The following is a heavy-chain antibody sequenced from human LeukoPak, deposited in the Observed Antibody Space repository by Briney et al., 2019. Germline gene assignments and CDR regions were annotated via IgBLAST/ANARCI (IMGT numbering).Heavy chain of an antibody. CDR3: ARERRVRGVNWFDP. Sequence: SETLSLTCTVSGGSISSSSYYWGWIRQPPGKGLEWIGYIYYSGSTNYNPSLKSRVTISVDTSKNQFSLKLSSVTAADTAVYYCARERRVRGVNWFDPWGQGTLVTVSS. V-gene: IGHV4-61*05. CDR1: GGSISSSSYY. J-gene: IGHJ5*02. CDR2: IYYSGST. D-gene: IGHD3-10*01.